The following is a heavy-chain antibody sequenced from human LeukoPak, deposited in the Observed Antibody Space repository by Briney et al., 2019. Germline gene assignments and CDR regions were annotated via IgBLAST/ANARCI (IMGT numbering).Heavy chain of an antibody. D-gene: IGHD4-17*01. Sequence: PGGSMRLSCAASGFTFSSYSMNWLRQAPGRGLEWVSSISSSSKHIYYADSVNGRFTIFRDDTKNSLFLQMDSLRVEDTAMYYCVRDFSTVTTAYLHHWGQGTLLTVSS. CDR2: ISSSSKHI. J-gene: IGHJ1*01. CDR1: GFTFSSYS. V-gene: IGHV3-21*04. CDR3: VRDFSTVTTAYLHH.